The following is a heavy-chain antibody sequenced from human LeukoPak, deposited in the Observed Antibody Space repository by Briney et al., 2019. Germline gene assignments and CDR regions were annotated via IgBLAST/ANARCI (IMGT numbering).Heavy chain of an antibody. J-gene: IGHJ4*02. V-gene: IGHV1-69*04. CDR1: GGTFISYA. CDR2: IIPIFGIA. CDR3: ARDRGGPYYFDY. Sequence: VKVSFKASGGTFISYAISWVRRAPGQGVGWMGRIIPIFGIANYSQKFPGRVTITADKSTSTAYMELSSLRSEDTAVYYCARDRGGPYYFDYWGQGTLVTVSS.